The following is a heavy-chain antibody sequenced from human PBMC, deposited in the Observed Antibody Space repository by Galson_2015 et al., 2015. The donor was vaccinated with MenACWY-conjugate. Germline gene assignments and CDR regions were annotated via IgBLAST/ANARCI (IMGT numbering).Heavy chain of an antibody. J-gene: IGHJ4*02. D-gene: IGHD6-19*01. V-gene: IGHV3-21*01. CDR2: ISSTSTYI. CDR1: GFTFSSHS. Sequence: SLRLSCAASGFTFSSHSINWVRQAPGRGLEWVSSISSTSTYIYYADSVKGRFTISRDNAKNSLYLQMNSLRVEDTAVYYCVRDRGGPVAGERGPANYWGQGALVTVSS. CDR3: VRDRGGPVAGERGPANY.